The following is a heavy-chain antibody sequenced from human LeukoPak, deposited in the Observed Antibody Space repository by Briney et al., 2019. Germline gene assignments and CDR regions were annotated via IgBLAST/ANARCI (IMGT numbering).Heavy chain of an antibody. J-gene: IGHJ4*02. D-gene: IGHD5-18*01. V-gene: IGHV4-39*07. CDR3: ARGRDTDY. CDR2: INHSGST. Sequence: SETLSLTCTVSGGSLSSSSYYWGWIRQPPGKGLEWIGEINHSGSTNYNPSLKSRVTISVDTSKNQFSLKLSSVTAADTAVYYCARGRDTDYWGQGTLVTVSS. CDR1: GGSLSSSSYY.